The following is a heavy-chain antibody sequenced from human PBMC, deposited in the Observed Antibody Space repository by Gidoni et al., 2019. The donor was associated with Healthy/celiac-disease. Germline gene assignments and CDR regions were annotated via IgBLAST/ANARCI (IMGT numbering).Heavy chain of an antibody. J-gene: IGHJ6*02. V-gene: IGHV4-59*01. Sequence: VQLPASGPGLVQPSATLSLPCTVPGGSISSYYWSWIRQPPGKGLEWIGYIYYSGSTNYNPSLKSRVTISVDTSKNQFSLKLSSVTAADTAVYYCARDPGFFGNYGMDVWGQGTTVTVSS. CDR2: IYYSGST. D-gene: IGHD3-10*01. CDR3: ARDPGFFGNYGMDV. CDR1: GGSISSYY.